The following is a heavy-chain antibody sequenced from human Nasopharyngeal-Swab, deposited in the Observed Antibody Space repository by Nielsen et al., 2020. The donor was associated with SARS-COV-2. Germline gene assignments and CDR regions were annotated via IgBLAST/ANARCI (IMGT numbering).Heavy chain of an antibody. V-gene: IGHV1-69*13. CDR2: ICPLYGSV. CDR1: GGTLTTYS. J-gene: IGHJ4*02. CDR3: ARGIEYSSSSWFEY. D-gene: IGHD6-6*01. Sequence: AVKVSCKNSGGTLTTYSIAWVRQAPGQGSEGTGRICPLYGSVDYAQRFQGRVTITADESTNTAHMELSSLRSEDTAMYYCARGIEYSSSSWFEYWGQGTLVTVSS.